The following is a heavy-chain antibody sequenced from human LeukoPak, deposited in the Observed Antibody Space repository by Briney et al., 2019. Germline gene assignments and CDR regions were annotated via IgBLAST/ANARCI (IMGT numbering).Heavy chain of an antibody. D-gene: IGHD3-10*01. CDR1: GGSISSGGYS. CDR2: INHSGST. J-gene: IGHJ4*02. V-gene: IGHV4-34*01. Sequence: SETLSLTCAASGGSISSGGYSWSWIRQPPGKGLEWIGEINHSGSTNYNPSLKSRVTISVDTSKNQFSLKLSSVTAADTAVYYCARGFGRLYGSGSYLYWGQGTLVTVSS. CDR3: ARGFGRLYGSGSYLY.